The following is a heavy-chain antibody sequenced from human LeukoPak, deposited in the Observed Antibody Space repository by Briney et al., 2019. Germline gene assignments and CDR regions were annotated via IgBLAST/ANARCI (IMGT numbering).Heavy chain of an antibody. CDR2: INHSGST. V-gene: IGHV4-34*01. J-gene: IGHJ4*02. Sequence: SETLSLTCAVYGGSFSGYYWSWIRQPPGKGLEWIGEINHSGSTNYNPSLKSRVTISVDTSKNQSSLKLSSVTAADTAVYYCARHDYGAYYFDYWGQGTLVTVSS. CDR1: GGSFSGYY. CDR3: ARHDYGAYYFDY. D-gene: IGHD4-17*01.